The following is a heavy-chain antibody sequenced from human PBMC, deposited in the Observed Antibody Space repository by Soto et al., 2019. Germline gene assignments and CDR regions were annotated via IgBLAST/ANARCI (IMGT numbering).Heavy chain of an antibody. CDR3: VRDGSTGWDFDS. D-gene: IGHD6-19*01. CDR2: TRQDGGQS. J-gene: IGHJ4*02. Sequence: EVQLVESGGGLVQPGGSLRLSCEASGFTLSSYCMSWIRQAPGQGLEWVANTRQDGGQSYLVDSVQGPFTISRDNAKNSVYLQMNSLRAGDTAGYYCVRDGSTGWDFDSWGQGTRVTVSS. V-gene: IGHV3-7*01. CDR1: GFTLSSYC.